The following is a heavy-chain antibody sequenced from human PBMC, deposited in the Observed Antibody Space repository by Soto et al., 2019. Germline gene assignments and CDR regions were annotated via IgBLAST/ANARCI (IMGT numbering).Heavy chain of an antibody. CDR2: ISSNGGTT. J-gene: IGHJ4*02. CDR1: GFTFSSYD. CDR3: VRRVSGNYDY. V-gene: IGHV3-64*01. D-gene: IGHD1-7*01. Sequence: EVQLAESGGGMVQPGGSLRLSCVASGFTFSSYDMHWVRQAPGKGLEYVSSISSNGGTTYYGNSVKGRFTISRDNSKNTLYLQMGSLRDEDMAVYYCVRRVSGNYDYWGQGTLVTLSS.